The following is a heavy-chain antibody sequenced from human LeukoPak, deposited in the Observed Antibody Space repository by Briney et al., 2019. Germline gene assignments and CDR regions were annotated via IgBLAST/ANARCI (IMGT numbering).Heavy chain of an antibody. CDR3: ARDKGSGYPVDY. Sequence: GGSLRLSCAASGFTFSSYEMNWVRQAPGKGLDWVSYISTSGSTIYYADSVKGQFTISRDNAKNSLYLQMNSLRAEDTAVYYCARDKGSGYPVDYWGQGTLVTVSS. CDR2: ISTSGSTI. J-gene: IGHJ4*02. CDR1: GFTFSSYE. V-gene: IGHV3-48*03. D-gene: IGHD3-22*01.